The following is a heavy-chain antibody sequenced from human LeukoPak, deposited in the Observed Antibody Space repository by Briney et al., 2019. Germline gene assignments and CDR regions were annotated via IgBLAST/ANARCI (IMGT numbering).Heavy chain of an antibody. CDR1: GGTFSSYA. CDR3: ARDPITMVRGVPYYYGMDV. V-gene: IGHV1-69*13. Sequence: GASVKVSCKASGGTFSSYAISWVRQAPGQGLEWMGGIIPIFGTANYAQKFQGRVTITADESTSTAYMELSSLRSEDTAVYYCARDPITMVRGVPYYYGMDVWGQGTTVTVSS. D-gene: IGHD3-10*01. CDR2: IIPIFGTA. J-gene: IGHJ6*02.